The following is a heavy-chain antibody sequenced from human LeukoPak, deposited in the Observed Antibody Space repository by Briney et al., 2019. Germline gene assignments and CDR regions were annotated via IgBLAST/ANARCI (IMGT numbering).Heavy chain of an antibody. J-gene: IGHJ5*02. V-gene: IGHV3-48*04. CDR1: GFTFSYYS. Sequence: GGSLRLSCAVSGFTFSYYSMNWVRQAPGKGLEWVSYISISGGTIYYADSVKGRFTISRDNHRNSLYLQMKHLRAEEKAVYYCARVEKYSSSWIDLWGQGTLVTVSS. D-gene: IGHD6-13*01. CDR3: ARVEKYSSSWIDL. CDR2: ISISGGTI.